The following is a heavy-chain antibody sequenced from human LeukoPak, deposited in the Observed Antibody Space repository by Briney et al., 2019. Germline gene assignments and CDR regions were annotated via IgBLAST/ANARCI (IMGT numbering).Heavy chain of an antibody. D-gene: IGHD3-22*01. V-gene: IGHV3-11*01. Sequence: PGGSLRLSCAASGFTFSDYYMSWIRQAPGQGLEWVSYISSSGSTIYYADSVKGRFTISRDNAKNSLYLQMNSLRAEDTAVYYCARETYYYDSSGSYYFDYWGQGTLVTVSS. CDR3: ARETYYYDSSGSYYFDY. CDR2: ISSSGSTI. J-gene: IGHJ4*02. CDR1: GFTFSDYY.